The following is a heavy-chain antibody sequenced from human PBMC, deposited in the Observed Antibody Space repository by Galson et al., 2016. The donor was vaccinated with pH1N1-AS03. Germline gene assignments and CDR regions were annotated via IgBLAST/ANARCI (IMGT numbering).Heavy chain of an antibody. Sequence: SETLSLTCTVPGGSISSYYWTWIRQPPGKGLEWIGHIYYSGGTNYNPSLKSRVSISVDTSKNQFSLKLSSVTAADTAVYYCARFRSSWTFYYGLDVWGQGTTATVSS. CDR2: IYYSGGT. V-gene: IGHV4-59*01. J-gene: IGHJ6*02. D-gene: IGHD6-13*01. CDR3: ARFRSSWTFYYGLDV. CDR1: GGSISSYY.